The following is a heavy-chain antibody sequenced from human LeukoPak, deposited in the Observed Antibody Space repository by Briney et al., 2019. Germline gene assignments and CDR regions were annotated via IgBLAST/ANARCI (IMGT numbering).Heavy chain of an antibody. D-gene: IGHD2-15*01. Sequence: GGSLRLSCAASGFTFSSYEMNWVRQAPGKGLEWVSSISSSSSYIYYADSVKGRFTISRDNAKNSLYLQMNSLRAEDTAVYYCARDLRPYCSGGSCSLDYWGQGTLVTVSS. V-gene: IGHV3-21*01. CDR3: ARDLRPYCSGGSCSLDY. J-gene: IGHJ4*02. CDR1: GFTFSSYE. CDR2: ISSSSSYI.